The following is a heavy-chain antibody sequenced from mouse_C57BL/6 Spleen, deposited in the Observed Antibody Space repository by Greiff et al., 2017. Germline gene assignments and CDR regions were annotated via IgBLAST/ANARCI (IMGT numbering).Heavy chain of an antibody. V-gene: IGHV1-55*01. Sequence: QVHVKQPGAELVKPGASVKMSCKASGYTFTSYWITWVKQRPGQGLEWIGDIYPGSGSTNYNEKFKSKATLTVDTSSSTAYMQRSSLTSEDSAVYYCANYYGSSWFAYWGQGTLVTVSA. CDR1: GYTFTSYW. J-gene: IGHJ3*01. D-gene: IGHD1-1*01. CDR2: IYPGSGST. CDR3: ANYYGSSWFAY.